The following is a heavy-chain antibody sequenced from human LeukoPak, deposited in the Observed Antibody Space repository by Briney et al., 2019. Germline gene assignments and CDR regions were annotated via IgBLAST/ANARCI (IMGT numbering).Heavy chain of an antibody. V-gene: IGHV4-39*01. CDR2: IYDSGST. D-gene: IGHD3-10*01. CDR3: ARHYGP. CDR1: GGSVRSSYYY. Sequence: SETLSLTCTVSGGSVRSSYYYWGWTRQPPGRGLEWLGSIYDSGSTYYNTSLKSRVTISVDTSKNQCSLKLNSVTAADTAVYYCARHYGPWGQGTLVTVSS. J-gene: IGHJ5*02.